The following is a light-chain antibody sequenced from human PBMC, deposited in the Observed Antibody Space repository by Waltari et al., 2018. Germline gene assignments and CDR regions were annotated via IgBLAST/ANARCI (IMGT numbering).Light chain of an antibody. V-gene: IGKV3D-15*01. J-gene: IGKJ1*01. CDR2: STS. CDR3: QQYNYLPWP. CDR1: QSLNSA. Sequence: EIVMTQSPATLSMSPGESATIPCRASQSLNSAFAWYQQKPGQAPRPLIYSTSTRATGTPASFSGSGSGTEFTLTISSLQSEDFAIYYCQQYNYLPWPFGQGTRVEIK.